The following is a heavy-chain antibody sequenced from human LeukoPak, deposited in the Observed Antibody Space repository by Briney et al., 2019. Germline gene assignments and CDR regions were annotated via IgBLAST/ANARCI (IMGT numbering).Heavy chain of an antibody. CDR1: GGSISSGAYY. J-gene: IGHJ4*02. CDR2: INNSGST. D-gene: IGHD3-9*01. CDR3: ARSRVDLQSFAWGYFDS. Sequence: SETLSLTCIVSGGSISSGAYYWAWFRQPPGKGLEWIVTINNSGSTFYNPSLKSRVTISVDTSKNHFSLRLTSVTAADMAVYYCARSRVDLQSFAWGYFDSWGQGTLVTVSS. V-gene: IGHV4-39*07.